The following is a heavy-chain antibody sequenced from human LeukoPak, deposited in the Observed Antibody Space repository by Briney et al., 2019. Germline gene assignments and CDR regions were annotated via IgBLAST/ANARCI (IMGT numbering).Heavy chain of an antibody. CDR2: ISYDGSNK. V-gene: IGHV3-30*04. Sequence: GRSLRLSCAASGFTFSSYAMHWVRQAPGKGLEWVAVISYDGSNKYYADSVKGRFTISRDNSKNTLYLQMNSLRAEDTAVYYCAREEGRNYYYGMDVWGQGTTVTVYS. J-gene: IGHJ6*02. CDR1: GFTFSSYA. CDR3: AREEGRNYYYGMDV.